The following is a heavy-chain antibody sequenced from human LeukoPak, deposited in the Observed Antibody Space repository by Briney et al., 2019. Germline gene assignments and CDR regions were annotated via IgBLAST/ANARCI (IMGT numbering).Heavy chain of an antibody. V-gene: IGHV3-74*01. D-gene: IGHD1-20*01. CDR1: GFTFSSYW. CDR3: AKENSWNDGRFNYFDY. J-gene: IGHJ4*02. Sequence: PGGSLRLSCAASGFTFSSYWMHWVRQAPGKGLVWVSRINTDGSSTSYADSVKGRFTISRDNSKNTLYLQMNGLRAEDTAVYYCAKENSWNDGRFNYFDYWGQGTLVTVSS. CDR2: INTDGSST.